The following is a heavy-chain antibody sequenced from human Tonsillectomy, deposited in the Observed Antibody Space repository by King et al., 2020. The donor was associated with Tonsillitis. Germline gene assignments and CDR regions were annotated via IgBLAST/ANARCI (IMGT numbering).Heavy chain of an antibody. D-gene: IGHD6-6*01. CDR1: GFTFSSFG. V-gene: IGHV3-30*18. CDR3: AKDFLEYSSSYFPDY. CDR2: ISHDGSDK. J-gene: IGHJ4*02. Sequence: VQLVESGGGVVQPGRSLRLSCAASGFTFSSFGMHWVRQAPGKGLEWVAVISHDGSDKYYADSVKGRFTISRDNSKNTLYLHMNGLRAEDTAVYYCAKDFLEYSSSYFPDYWGQGTLVTVSS.